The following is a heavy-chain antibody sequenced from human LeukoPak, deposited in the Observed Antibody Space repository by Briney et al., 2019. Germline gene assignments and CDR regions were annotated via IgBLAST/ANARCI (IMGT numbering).Heavy chain of an antibody. J-gene: IGHJ4*02. CDR2: VSSSGSTI. D-gene: IGHD4-17*01. Sequence: GGSLRLSCAASGFTFSSYEMNWVRQAPGKGLEWVSYVSSSGSTIYYADSVKGRFTISRDNAKNSLYLQMNSLRAEDTAVYYCARDSPIYGGDYESMDYWGQGTLVTVSS. CDR1: GFTFSSYE. V-gene: IGHV3-48*03. CDR3: ARDSPIYGGDYESMDY.